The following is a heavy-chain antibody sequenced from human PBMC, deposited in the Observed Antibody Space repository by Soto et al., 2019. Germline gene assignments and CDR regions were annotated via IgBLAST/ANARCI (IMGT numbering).Heavy chain of an antibody. V-gene: IGHV3-30-3*01. CDR3: ARTYYYDSSGYYPGFYFDY. CDR2: ISYDGDHK. CDR1: GVSCSTYA. J-gene: IGHJ4*02. Sequence: GGSLRLSCAASGVSCSTYAMHWVRQTPGKGLEWVAVISYDGDHKYYTDSVKGRFTISRDNSKNTLYLLMNSLRSEDTAVYYCARTYYYDSSGYYPGFYFDYWGQGTLVTVSS. D-gene: IGHD3-22*01.